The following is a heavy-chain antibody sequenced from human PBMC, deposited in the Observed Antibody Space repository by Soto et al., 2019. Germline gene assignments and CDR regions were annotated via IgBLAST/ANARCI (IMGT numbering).Heavy chain of an antibody. Sequence: PSETLSLTCTVSGGSISSYYWSWIRQPPGKGLEWIGYVYSSGSTNYNPSLKSRVTISVDPSKNQSSLTLSSVTAAATAVYYCARGPCSSSWYGAWFDPWGQGTLVTVSS. CDR3: ARGPCSSSWYGAWFDP. J-gene: IGHJ5*02. D-gene: IGHD6-13*01. V-gene: IGHV4-59*01. CDR1: GGSISSYY. CDR2: VYSSGST.